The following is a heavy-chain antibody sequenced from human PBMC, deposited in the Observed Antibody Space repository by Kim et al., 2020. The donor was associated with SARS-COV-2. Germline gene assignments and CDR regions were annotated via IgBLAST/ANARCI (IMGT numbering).Heavy chain of an antibody. CDR3: AREGVVMVFDY. J-gene: IGHJ4*02. D-gene: IGHD3-3*01. CDR2: I. Sequence: IYYADSVKGRFTISRDNAKNSLYLQMNSLRAEDTAVYYCAREGVVMVFDYWGQGTLVTVSS. V-gene: IGHV3-21*01.